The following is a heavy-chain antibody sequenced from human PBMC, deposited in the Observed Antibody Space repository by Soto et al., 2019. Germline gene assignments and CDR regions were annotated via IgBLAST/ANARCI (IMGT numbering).Heavy chain of an antibody. V-gene: IGHV4-59*01. D-gene: IGHD3-3*01. J-gene: IGHJ3*02. Sequence: SETLSLTCTVSGGSISRYYWSWIRQPPGKGLEWIGYIYYSGSTNYNPSLKSRVTISVDTSKNQFSLKLSSVTAADTAVYYCATSGHYDFWSGYYFAFDIWGQGTMVTVSS. CDR1: GGSISRYY. CDR2: IYYSGST. CDR3: ATSGHYDFWSGYYFAFDI.